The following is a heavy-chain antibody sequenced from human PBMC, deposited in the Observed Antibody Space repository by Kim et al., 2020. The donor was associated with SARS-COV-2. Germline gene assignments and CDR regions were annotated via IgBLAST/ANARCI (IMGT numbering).Heavy chain of an antibody. D-gene: IGHD2-21*01. CDR2: LYSAGDT. Sequence: GGSLRLSCAASGFTVSSNAMSWVRQAPGKGLEWVSVLYSAGDTYYADSVKGRFTISSDNSTNTLYLQMNTLRADDTAVYYCARDPGFGGEPGDNWFDPWGQGILVTVSS. J-gene: IGHJ5*02. V-gene: IGHV3-53*01. CDR3: ARDPGFGGEPGDNWFDP. CDR1: GFTVSSNA.